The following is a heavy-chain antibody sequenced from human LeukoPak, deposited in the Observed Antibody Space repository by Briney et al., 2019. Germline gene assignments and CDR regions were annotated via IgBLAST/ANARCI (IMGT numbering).Heavy chain of an antibody. CDR1: GFTFTTCA. CDR3: AKGDDYGANTRLPKYNWFDP. CDR2: IRYDANNK. Sequence: GGSLRLSCAASGFTFTTCAMHWVRQAPGKGLEWVAYIRYDANNKNYADSVKGRFTIPRDNSKDMLYLQMNSLRPEDTAVYYCAKGDDYGANTRLPKYNWFDPWGQGTLVTVSS. V-gene: IGHV3-30*02. D-gene: IGHD4-23*01. J-gene: IGHJ5*02.